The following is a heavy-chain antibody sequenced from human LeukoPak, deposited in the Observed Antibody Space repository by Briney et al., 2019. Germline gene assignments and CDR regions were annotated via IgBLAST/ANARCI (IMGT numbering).Heavy chain of an antibody. D-gene: IGHD2/OR15-2a*01. CDR1: GGTFSSYA. Sequence: ASVKVSCKASGGTFSSYAISWVRQPPGQGLEWMGGIIPIFGTANYAQKFQGRVTITTDESTSTAYMELSSLRSEDTAVYYCARGYYLVSDYFDYWGQGTLVTVSS. CDR3: ARGYYLVSDYFDY. V-gene: IGHV1-69*05. CDR2: IIPIFGTA. J-gene: IGHJ4*02.